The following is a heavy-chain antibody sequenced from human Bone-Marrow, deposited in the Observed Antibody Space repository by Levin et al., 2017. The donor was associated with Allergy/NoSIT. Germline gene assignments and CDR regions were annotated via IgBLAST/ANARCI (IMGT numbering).Heavy chain of an antibody. Sequence: QAGGSLRLSCAVSGFTFSSFAMHWIRQAPGKGLEWVAVISSDGAKKNYADPVKGRFTISRDNSKNTLYLQMNSLRPEDTAVYYCAKEGEDNGYDPEGAFDIWGRGTMVAVSS. J-gene: IGHJ3*02. CDR3: AKEGEDNGYDPEGAFDI. D-gene: IGHD5-12*01. V-gene: IGHV3-30*18. CDR1: GFTFSSFA. CDR2: ISSDGAKK.